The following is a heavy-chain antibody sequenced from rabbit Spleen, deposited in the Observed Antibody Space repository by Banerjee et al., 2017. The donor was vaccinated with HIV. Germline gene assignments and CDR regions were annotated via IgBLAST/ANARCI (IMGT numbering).Heavy chain of an antibody. V-gene: IGHV1S40*01. CDR2: IYAGSSGNN. J-gene: IGHJ6*01. CDR3: ARDTSSSFSSYGMGL. CDR1: GLFFSNSEF. Sequence: QSLVVSGGDLVKHGASLTLTCRASGLFFSNSEFIFWVRRAPGKGMEWISCIYAGSSGNNNYTTSAEGRFSIFKTSSATVDLHMTSLTAADTATYFCARDTSSSFSSYGMGLWGPGTLVTVS. D-gene: IGHD1-1*01.